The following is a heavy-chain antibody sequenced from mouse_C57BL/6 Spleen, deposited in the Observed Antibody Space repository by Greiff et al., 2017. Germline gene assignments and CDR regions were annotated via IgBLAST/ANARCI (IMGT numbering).Heavy chain of an antibody. J-gene: IGHJ1*03. CDR2: IDPSDSYT. D-gene: IGHD3-3*01. CDR3: ARGWDWYFDG. Sequence: VQLQQPGAELVKPGASVKLSCKASGYTFTSYWMQWVKQRPGQGLEWIGAIDPSDSYTNYNQKFKGKATLTVDTSSSTAYMQLSSLTSEDSAVYYCARGWDWYFDGWGTGTTVTVSS. V-gene: IGHV1-50*01. CDR1: GYTFTSYW.